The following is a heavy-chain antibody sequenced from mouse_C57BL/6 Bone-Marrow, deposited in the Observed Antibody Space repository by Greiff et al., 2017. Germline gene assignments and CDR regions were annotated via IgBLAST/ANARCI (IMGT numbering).Heavy chain of an antibody. V-gene: IGHV14-4*01. D-gene: IGHD2-4*01. CDR2: IDPENGDT. CDR1: GFNIKDDY. Sequence: EVQLQQSGAELVRPGASVKLSCTASGFNIKDDYMHWVKQRPEQGLEWIGWIDPENGDTEYASKFQGKATITADTSSNTAYLQIRSLKSEDPAVYSLTTYDYDGGYAVDYGGQGTSVTVSS. CDR3: TTYDYDGGYAVDY. J-gene: IGHJ4*01.